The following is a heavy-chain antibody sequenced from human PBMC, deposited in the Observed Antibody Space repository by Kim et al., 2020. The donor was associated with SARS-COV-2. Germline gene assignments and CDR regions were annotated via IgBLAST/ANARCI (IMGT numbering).Heavy chain of an antibody. CDR1: GGSISSGGYY. J-gene: IGHJ5*02. Sequence: SETLSLTCTVSGGSISSGGYYWSWIRQHPGKGLEWIGYSYYSGSTYYNPSLKSRISISVDTSKNQFSLKLSSVTAADTAVYYCARVRIVVPAARNWFHPWGQGTLVTVSS. D-gene: IGHD2-2*01. V-gene: IGHV4-31*03. CDR2: SYYSGST. CDR3: ARVRIVVPAARNWFHP.